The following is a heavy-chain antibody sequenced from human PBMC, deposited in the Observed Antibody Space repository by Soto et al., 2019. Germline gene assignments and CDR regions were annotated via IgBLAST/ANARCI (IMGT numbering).Heavy chain of an antibody. D-gene: IGHD6-13*01. CDR2: IRSKANSYAT. V-gene: IGHV3-73*01. CDR3: TRHPHGGGAAAGTYYYYGMDV. CDR1: GFTFSGSA. Sequence: HPGGSLRLSCAASGFTFSGSAMHWVRQASGKGLEWVGRIRSKANSYATAYAASVKGRFTISRDDSKNTAYLQMNSLKTEDTAVYYCTRHPHGGGAAAGTYYYYGMDVWGQGTTVTAP. J-gene: IGHJ6*02.